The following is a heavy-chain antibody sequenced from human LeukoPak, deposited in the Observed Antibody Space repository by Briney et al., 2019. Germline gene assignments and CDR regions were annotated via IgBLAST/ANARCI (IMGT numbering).Heavy chain of an antibody. J-gene: IGHJ4*02. CDR1: GGTFSSYA. CDR3: AGSYYKSYFDY. D-gene: IGHD3-10*01. CDR2: IIPIFGTA. V-gene: IGHV1-69*06. Sequence: SVKVSCKASGGTFSSYAISWVRQAPGQGLEWMGGIIPIFGTANYAQKFQGRVTITADNSMSTAYMELSSLRSEDTAVYYCAGSYYKSYFDYWGQGTLVTVSS.